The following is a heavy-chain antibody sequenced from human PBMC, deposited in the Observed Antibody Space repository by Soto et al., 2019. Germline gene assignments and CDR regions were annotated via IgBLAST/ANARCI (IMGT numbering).Heavy chain of an antibody. CDR2: IRGSGDTT. CDR1: GFSISNYV. CDR3: AKDLGNGHGYPIFDS. V-gene: IGHV3-23*01. J-gene: IGHJ4*02. Sequence: EVQLLESGGGLEQPGGSLRLSCAASGFSISNYVMSWVRQAPGKGLEWISMIRGSGDTTYYADSVQGRFTISRDHSKNTLFLQMNSLRAADTAIYYCAKDLGNGHGYPIFDSWGQGALVTVSS. D-gene: IGHD2-8*01.